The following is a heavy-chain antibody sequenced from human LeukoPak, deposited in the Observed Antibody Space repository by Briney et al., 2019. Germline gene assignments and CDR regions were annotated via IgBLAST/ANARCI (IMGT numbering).Heavy chain of an antibody. J-gene: IGHJ5*02. Sequence: PSETLSLTCTVSGGSISSDYWSCIRQPPGKGLEWIGYIYYSGSTNYNPSLKSRVTISVDTSKNQFSLKLSSVTAADTAVYYCARLVSGYWFDPWGQGTLVTVSS. CDR3: ARLVSGYWFDP. CDR1: GGSISSDY. CDR2: IYYSGST. D-gene: IGHD3-3*01. V-gene: IGHV4-59*08.